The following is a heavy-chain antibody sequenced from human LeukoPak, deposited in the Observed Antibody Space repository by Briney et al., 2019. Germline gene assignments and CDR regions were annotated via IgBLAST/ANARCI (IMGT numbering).Heavy chain of an antibody. J-gene: IGHJ6*02. V-gene: IGHV4-39*01. CDR2: IYYSGST. Sequence: PSETLSLTCTVSGGSISSSSYYWGWIRQPPGKGLEWIGSIYYSGSTYYNPSLKSRATISVDASKNQFSLKLSSVTAADTAVYYCARGSLLSRYYYYYYGMDVWGQGTTVTVSS. CDR3: ARGSLLSRYYYYYYGMDV. CDR1: GGSISSSSYY. D-gene: IGHD2-2*01.